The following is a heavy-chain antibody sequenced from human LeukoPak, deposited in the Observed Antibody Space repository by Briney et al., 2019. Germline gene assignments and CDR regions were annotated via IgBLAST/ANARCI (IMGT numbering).Heavy chain of an antibody. CDR3: ARDLGRVGDTELDY. CDR2: IKQDGSEK. V-gene: IGHV3-7*03. Sequence: GGSLRLSCAASGFTFSSYWMSWVRQAPGKGLEWVANIKQDGSEKYYVDSVKGRFTISRDNAKNSLYLQMNSLRAEDTAVYYCARDLGRVGDTELDYWGQGTLVTVSS. J-gene: IGHJ4*02. D-gene: IGHD1-26*01. CDR1: GFTFSSYW.